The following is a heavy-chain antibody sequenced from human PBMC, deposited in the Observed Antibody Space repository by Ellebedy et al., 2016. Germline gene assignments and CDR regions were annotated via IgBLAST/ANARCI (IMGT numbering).Heavy chain of an antibody. Sequence: SVKVSXXPSGGTFSNYAISWVRQAPGQGLEWMGGIIPVFGTTNYAQKLQGRLTITADESTRTAYMELNSLRSEDTAVYYCARVGCSSPSCPDFDFWGQGTLVTVSP. J-gene: IGHJ4*02. CDR3: ARVGCSSPSCPDFDF. V-gene: IGHV1-69*13. CDR1: GGTFSNYA. D-gene: IGHD2-2*01. CDR2: IIPVFGTT.